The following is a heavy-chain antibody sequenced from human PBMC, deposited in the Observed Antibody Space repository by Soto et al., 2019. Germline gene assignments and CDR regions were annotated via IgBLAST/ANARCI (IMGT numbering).Heavy chain of an antibody. V-gene: IGHV1-69*06. D-gene: IGHD6-6*01. Sequence: QVQLVQSGAEVKKPGSSVKVSCKASGGTFSSYAISWVRQAPGQGLEWMGGIIPIFGTANYAQKFQGRVTITADKSTSTAYMELSSLRSEDTAVYYCAARLTRRGSSVFGSDYWGQGTLVTVSS. J-gene: IGHJ4*02. CDR2: IIPIFGTA. CDR1: GGTFSSYA. CDR3: AARLTRRGSSVFGSDY.